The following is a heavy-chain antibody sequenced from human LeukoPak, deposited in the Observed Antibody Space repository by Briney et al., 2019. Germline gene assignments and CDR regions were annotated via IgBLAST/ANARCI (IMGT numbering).Heavy chain of an antibody. CDR3: ARGTPDLLRFFDWLLIYFDY. V-gene: IGHV4-34*01. Sequence: SETLSLTCAVYGGSFSGYYWSWIRQPPGKGLEWIGEINHSGSTNYNPSLKSRVTISVDTSKNQFSLKLSSVTAADTAVYYCARGTPDLLRFFDWLLIYFDYWGQGTLVTVSS. CDR1: GGSFSGYY. J-gene: IGHJ4*02. D-gene: IGHD3-9*01. CDR2: INHSGST.